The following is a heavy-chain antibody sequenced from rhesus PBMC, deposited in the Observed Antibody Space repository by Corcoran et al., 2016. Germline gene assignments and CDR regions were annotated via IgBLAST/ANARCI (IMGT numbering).Heavy chain of an antibody. V-gene: IGHV4-80*01. CDR3: IRPPNFKIADY. Sequence: QVQLQESGPGLVKSSEPLSLTCAVSGASLSSYSWGWIRLPPGKGLGWIGEINGTSGITYYNASLKSRVTISKDASKNQFSLKLTSVTAADTAVYFCIRPPNFKIADYWGQGVLVTVSS. CDR2: INGTSGIT. D-gene: IGHD1-44*01. CDR1: GASLSSYS. J-gene: IGHJ4*01.